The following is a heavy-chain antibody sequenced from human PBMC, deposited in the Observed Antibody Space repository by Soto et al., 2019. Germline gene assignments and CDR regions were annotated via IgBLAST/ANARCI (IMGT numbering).Heavy chain of an antibody. CDR3: ARVPTEYSSGWYGKDYYGMDV. J-gene: IGHJ6*02. CDR2: IRSKANSYAT. V-gene: IGHV3-73*01. Sequence: GGSLRLSCAASGFTFSGSAMHWVRQASGKGLEWVGRIRSKANSYATAYAASVKGRFTISRDDSKNTAYLQMNSLKTENTAVYYCARVPTEYSSGWYGKDYYGMDVWGQGTTVTVSS. D-gene: IGHD6-19*01. CDR1: GFTFSGSA.